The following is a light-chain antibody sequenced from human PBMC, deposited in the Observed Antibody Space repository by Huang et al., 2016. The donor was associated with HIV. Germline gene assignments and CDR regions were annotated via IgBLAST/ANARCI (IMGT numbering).Light chain of an antibody. CDR3: QQTYNVPRT. Sequence: DIQMTQSPSSLSASIGDRVTMSCRASQTVDMYLNCYQQTPGRAPKLLSYAASNLQSDVPSRFSGTGSGTNFTLTISSLQPEDFVIYFCQQTYNVPRTFGQGTALEIK. CDR1: QTVDMY. V-gene: IGKV1-39*01. J-gene: IGKJ2*01. CDR2: AAS.